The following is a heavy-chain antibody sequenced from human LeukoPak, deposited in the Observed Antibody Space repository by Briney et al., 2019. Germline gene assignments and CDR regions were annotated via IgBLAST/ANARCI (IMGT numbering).Heavy chain of an antibody. J-gene: IGHJ4*02. Sequence: GGSLRLSCAASGFTFSTYWMHWVRQVPGKGLVWISRINSDGSSTIYADSVKGRFTISRDNAKNTVYLQMNRLRAEDTAIYYCVRGFGGAADWGQGTLVTVSS. CDR3: VRGFGGAAD. CDR1: GFTFSTYW. D-gene: IGHD1-26*01. V-gene: IGHV3-74*01. CDR2: INSDGSST.